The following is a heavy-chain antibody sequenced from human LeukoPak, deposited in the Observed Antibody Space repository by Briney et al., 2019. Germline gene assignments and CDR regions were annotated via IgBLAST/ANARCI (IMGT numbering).Heavy chain of an antibody. D-gene: IGHD1-26*01. CDR2: INHSGST. CDR1: GGSFSGYY. J-gene: IGHJ4*02. Sequence: SETLSLTCAVYGGSFSGYYWSWIRQPPGKGLEWIGEINHSGSTNYNPSLKSRVTISVDTSKNQFSLKLSSVTAADTAVYYCARERGGSHYFDYWGQGTLVTVSS. V-gene: IGHV4-34*01. CDR3: ARERGGSHYFDY.